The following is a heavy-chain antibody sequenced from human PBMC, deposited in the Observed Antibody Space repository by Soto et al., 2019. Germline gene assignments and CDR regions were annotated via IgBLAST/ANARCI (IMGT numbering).Heavy chain of an antibody. CDR1: GFTFSSYG. V-gene: IGHV3-30*18. CDR2: ISYDGSNK. J-gene: IGHJ6*02. CDR3: AKIVAARRYYYYGMDV. D-gene: IGHD6-6*01. Sequence: GGSLRLSCAASGFTFSSYGMHWVRQAPGKGLEWVAVISYDGSNKYYANSVQGRFTISRDNSKNTLYLQMNSLRAADTAVYYCAKIVAARRYYYYGMDVWGQGTTVTVSS.